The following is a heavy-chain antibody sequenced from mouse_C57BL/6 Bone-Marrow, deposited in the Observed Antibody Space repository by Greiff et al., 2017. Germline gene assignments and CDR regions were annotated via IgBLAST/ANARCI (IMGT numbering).Heavy chain of an antibody. V-gene: IGHV1-19*01. CDR3: ASKETGRGDY. J-gene: IGHJ2*01. CDR1: GYTFTDYY. CDR2: INPYNGGT. Sequence: VQLKESGPVLVKPGASVKMSCKASGYTFTDYYMNWVKQSHGKSLEWIGVINPYNGGTSYNQKFKGQATLTVNKSSSTAYMELNSLTSEDSAVYYCASKETGRGDYWGQGTTLTVSS. D-gene: IGHD4-1*01.